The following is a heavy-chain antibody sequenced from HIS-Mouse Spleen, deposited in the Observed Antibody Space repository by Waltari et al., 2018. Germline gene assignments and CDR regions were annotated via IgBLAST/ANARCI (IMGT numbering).Heavy chain of an antibody. Sequence: QLQLQESGPGLVKPSETLSLTCTVSGGSISSSRYYRGWTRQPPGKGLEWIGSIYYSGSTYYNPSLKSRVTISVDTSKNQFSLKLSSVTAADTAVYYCAREIPYSSSWYDWYFDLWGRGTLVTVSS. D-gene: IGHD6-13*01. J-gene: IGHJ2*01. CDR2: IYYSGST. V-gene: IGHV4-39*07. CDR3: AREIPYSSSWYDWYFDL. CDR1: GGSISSSRYY.